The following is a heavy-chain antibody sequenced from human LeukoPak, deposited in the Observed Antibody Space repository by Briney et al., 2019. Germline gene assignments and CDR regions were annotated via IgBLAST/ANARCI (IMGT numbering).Heavy chain of an antibody. D-gene: IGHD3-16*02. CDR2: IKSNSDGGTT. CDR1: GFSFNTAW. J-gene: IGHJ4*02. V-gene: IGHV3-15*01. Sequence: GGSLRLSCAASGFSFNTAWMSWVRRAPGKGLEWVGRIKSNSDGGTTDYAAPVKGRFTISRDDSKDTLYLQMDSLKTDDTAVYYCTTDSRWELSLDYWGQGTLVTVSS. CDR3: TTDSRWELSLDY.